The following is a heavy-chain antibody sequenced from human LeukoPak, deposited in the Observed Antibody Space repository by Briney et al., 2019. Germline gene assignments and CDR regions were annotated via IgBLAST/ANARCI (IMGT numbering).Heavy chain of an antibody. J-gene: IGHJ4*02. V-gene: IGHV4-38-2*01. D-gene: IGHD6-13*01. CDR3: ERRGNSWPYYFDD. CDR1: GYSISSGYY. CDR2: IYHSEST. Sequence: KPSETLSLTCAVSGYSISSGYYWGWIRQPPGKGLEWIASIYHSESTYYNPSLKSRVTISVDTSKNQFSLKLTSVTAADTAVYYCERRGNSWPYYFDDWGQGTLVTVSS.